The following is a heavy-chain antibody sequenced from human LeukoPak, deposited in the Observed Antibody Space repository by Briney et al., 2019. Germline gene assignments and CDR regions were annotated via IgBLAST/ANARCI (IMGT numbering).Heavy chain of an antibody. CDR3: AREGIQLWEKYYYYYMDV. V-gene: IGHV1-2*02. Sequence: ASVKVSCKASGYTFTGYYMHWVRQAPGQGLEWMGWINPNSGGTNYAQKFQGRVTMTRDTSISTAYMELSRLRSDDTAVYYCAREGIQLWEKYYYYYMDVWGKGTTVTVSS. D-gene: IGHD5-18*01. CDR2: INPNSGGT. J-gene: IGHJ6*03. CDR1: GYTFTGYY.